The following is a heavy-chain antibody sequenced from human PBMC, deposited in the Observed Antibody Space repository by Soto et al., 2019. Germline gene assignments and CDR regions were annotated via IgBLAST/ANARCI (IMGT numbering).Heavy chain of an antibody. CDR1: GYTFTGYY. CDR2: INPNSGGT. Sequence: QVQLVQSGAEVKKPGASVKVSCKASGYTFTGYYIHWVRQAPGQGLEWMGWINPNSGGTNYAQKFQGWVTMTRDTSISTAYMELGRLRSDDTAVYYCARASPQYSSGWYPFDYWGQGTLVTVSS. J-gene: IGHJ4*02. V-gene: IGHV1-2*04. CDR3: ARASPQYSSGWYPFDY. D-gene: IGHD6-19*01.